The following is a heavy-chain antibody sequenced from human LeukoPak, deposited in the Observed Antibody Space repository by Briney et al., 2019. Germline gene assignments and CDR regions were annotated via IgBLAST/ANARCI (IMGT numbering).Heavy chain of an antibody. Sequence: GRSLRLSCAASGFTFSSYGMHWVRQAPGKGLEWVAVISYDGSNKYYADSVKGRFTISRDNSKNTLYLQMNSLRAEDTAVYYCTKQEYSSSSFHFDNWGQGTLVTVSS. CDR3: TKQEYSSSSFHFDN. J-gene: IGHJ4*02. V-gene: IGHV3-30*18. CDR2: ISYDGSNK. D-gene: IGHD6-6*01. CDR1: GFTFSSYG.